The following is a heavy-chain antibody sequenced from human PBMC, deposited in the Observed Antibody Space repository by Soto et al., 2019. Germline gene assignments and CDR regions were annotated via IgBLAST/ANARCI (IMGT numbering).Heavy chain of an antibody. D-gene: IGHD2-8*02. J-gene: IGHJ6*02. CDR3: AASVGIAPTGEDGMDV. CDR2: IIPILTTP. CDR1: GGTFSIYG. V-gene: IGHV1-69*01. Sequence: QVKLVQSGAEVKKTGSSVKVSCKASGGTFSIYGFIWVRQAPGQGPEWIGGIIPILTTPNYAQKFQGRVTIVADESTTTVYMALSSMKFEDTAVYYCAASVGIAPTGEDGMDVWGQGTSVTVAS.